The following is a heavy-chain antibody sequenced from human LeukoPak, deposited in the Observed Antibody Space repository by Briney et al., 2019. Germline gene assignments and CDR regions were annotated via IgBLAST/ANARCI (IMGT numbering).Heavy chain of an antibody. CDR3: ARDRSSGWYSWFDP. J-gene: IGHJ5*02. D-gene: IGHD6-19*01. CDR2: IYFTGST. V-gene: IGHV4-39*02. CDR1: GGSISGSNYN. Sequence: SETLSHTCTVSGGSISGSNYNWDWVRQPPGKGLEWIGSIYFTGSTNYNPSLKSRVTISIDMSMTQFSLKLSSVTAADTAVYYCARDRSSGWYSWFDPWGQGTLVTVSS.